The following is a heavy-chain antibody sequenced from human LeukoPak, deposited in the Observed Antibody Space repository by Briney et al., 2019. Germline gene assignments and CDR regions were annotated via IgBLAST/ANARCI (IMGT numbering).Heavy chain of an antibody. J-gene: IGHJ4*02. Sequence: GGSLRLSCAASGFTFSSYGMHWVRQAPGKGLEWVAFIRYDGSNKYYADSVKGRFTISRDNSKNTLYLQMNSLRAEDTAVYYCARSMVRGVILFDYWGQGTLVTVSS. CDR3: ARSMVRGVILFDY. CDR1: GFTFSSYG. V-gene: IGHV3-30*02. CDR2: IRYDGSNK. D-gene: IGHD3-10*01.